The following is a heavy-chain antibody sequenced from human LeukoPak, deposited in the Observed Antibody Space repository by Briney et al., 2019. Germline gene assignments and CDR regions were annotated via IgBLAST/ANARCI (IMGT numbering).Heavy chain of an antibody. D-gene: IGHD2-2*01. CDR1: GFTFSSYS. CDR2: ISSNSSTI. V-gene: IGHV3-48*01. Sequence: GGSLRLSCAASGFTFSSYSMNWVRQAPGKGLEWVSYISSNSSTIYYADSVKGRFTISRDNAKNSLYLQMNSLRAEDTAVYYCARDGRGCSSTSCNVGYPYDYWGQGTLVTVSS. CDR3: ARDGRGCSSTSCNVGYPYDY. J-gene: IGHJ4*02.